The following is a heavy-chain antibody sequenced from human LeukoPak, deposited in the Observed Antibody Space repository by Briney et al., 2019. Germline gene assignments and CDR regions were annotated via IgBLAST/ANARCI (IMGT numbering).Heavy chain of an antibody. CDR1: GFTFSSYE. CDR2: ISSSSSYI. V-gene: IGHV3-21*01. J-gene: IGHJ6*04. Sequence: PGGSLRLSCAASGFTFSSYEINWVRQAPGKGLEWVSSISSSSSYIYYADSVKGRFTISRDNAKNSLLLQMNSLRAEDTAVYFCAKSTRAVMAMMDVWGKGTTVTVSS. D-gene: IGHD3-16*01. CDR3: AKSTRAVMAMMDV.